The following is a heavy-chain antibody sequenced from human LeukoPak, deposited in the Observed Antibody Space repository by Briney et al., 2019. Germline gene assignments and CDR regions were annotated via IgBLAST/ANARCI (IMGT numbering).Heavy chain of an antibody. V-gene: IGHV1-69*01. J-gene: IGHJ4*02. CDR3: ARVHSSGWLVDY. D-gene: IGHD6-19*01. CDR2: IIPIFGTA. Sequence: SVKVSCKASGGTFSSYAISWVRQAPGQGLEWMGGIIPIFGTANYAQKFQGRVTITADESTSTAYMELSSLRSEDTAVYYCARVHSSGWLVDYWGQGTLVTVSS. CDR1: GGTFSSYA.